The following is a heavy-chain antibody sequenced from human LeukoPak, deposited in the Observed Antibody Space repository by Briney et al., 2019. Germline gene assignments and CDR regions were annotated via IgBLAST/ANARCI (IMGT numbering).Heavy chain of an antibody. J-gene: IGHJ4*02. CDR3: ARVELSGGSCYVDY. Sequence: SQTLSLTCTVSGGSISSGGYYWSWIRQHPGKGLEWLGYIYYSGSTYYNPSLKSRVTISVDTSKNQFSLKLSSVTAADTAVYYCARVELSGGSCYVDYWGQGTLVTVSS. V-gene: IGHV4-31*03. D-gene: IGHD2-15*01. CDR1: GGSISSGGYY. CDR2: IYYSGST.